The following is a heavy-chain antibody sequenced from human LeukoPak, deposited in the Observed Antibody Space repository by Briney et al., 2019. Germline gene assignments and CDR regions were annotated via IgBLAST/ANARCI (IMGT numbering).Heavy chain of an antibody. CDR1: GGSISSGSYY. V-gene: IGHV4-61*02. D-gene: IGHD4-17*01. J-gene: IGHJ4*02. CDR3: ARDSYYGDFDY. CDR2: IYTSGST. Sequence: SETLSLTCTVSGGSISSGSYYWRWIRQPPGKGLEWIGRIYTSGSTNYNPSLKRRVTMSVDTSKNQFSLKLSSVTAADTAVYYCARDSYYGDFDYWGQGTLVTVSS.